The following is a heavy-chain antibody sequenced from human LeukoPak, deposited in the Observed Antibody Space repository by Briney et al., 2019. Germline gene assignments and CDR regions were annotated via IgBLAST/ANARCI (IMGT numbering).Heavy chain of an antibody. D-gene: IGHD5-18*01. CDR2: ISGSGGST. V-gene: IGHV3-23*01. J-gene: IGHJ4*02. CDR1: GFTFSSYA. Sequence: GGSLRLSCAASGFTFSSYAMSWVRQAPGKGLEWVSAISGSGGSTYYADSVKGRFTISRDNSKNTLYLQMNSLRAEDTAVYYWAKDLWEYRYGSPAFDYWGQGTLVTVSS. CDR3: AKDLWEYRYGSPAFDY.